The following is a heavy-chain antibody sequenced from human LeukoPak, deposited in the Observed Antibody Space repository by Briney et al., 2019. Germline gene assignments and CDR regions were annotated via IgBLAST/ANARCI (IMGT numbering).Heavy chain of an antibody. CDR2: IYPGDSDT. J-gene: IGHJ5*02. CDR1: GYSFTSYW. Sequence: GESLKISCKGSGYSFTSYWIGWVRQMPGKGLEWMGIIYPGDSDTRYSPSFQGQVTISADKSISTAYLQWSSLKASDTAMYYCARGPLGYCSHSRCYWWFDPWGQGTLVTVSS. D-gene: IGHD2-15*01. CDR3: ARGPLGYCSHSRCYWWFDP. V-gene: IGHV5-51*01.